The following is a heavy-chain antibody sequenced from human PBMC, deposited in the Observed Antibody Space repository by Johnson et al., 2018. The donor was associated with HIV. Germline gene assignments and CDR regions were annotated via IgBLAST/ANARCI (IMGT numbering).Heavy chain of an antibody. CDR3: AKDVGNYWPDSFDI. D-gene: IGHD3-22*01. CDR1: GFTFDDYA. CDR2: ISWNSGSI. V-gene: IGHV3-9*01. J-gene: IGHJ3*02. Sequence: EVQLVESGGGLVQPGRSLRLSCAASGFTFDDYAMHWVRQAPGKGLEWVSGISWNSGSIGHADSVKGRFTISRDNAKNSLYLQMNSLRAEDTALYYCAKDVGNYWPDSFDIWGQGTMVTVSS.